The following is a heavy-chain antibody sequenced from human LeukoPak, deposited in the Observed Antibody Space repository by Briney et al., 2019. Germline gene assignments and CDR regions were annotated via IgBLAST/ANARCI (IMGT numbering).Heavy chain of an antibody. V-gene: IGHV3-73*01. CDR2: IRSKVNSYAT. D-gene: IGHD6-6*01. CDR3: TVYQESSSLADYYYGMDV. CDR1: GFTFSGSA. Sequence: PGGSLRLSCAASGFTFSGSAMSWVRQASGKGLEWVGRIRSKVNSYATAYAASGKVSFTSPRYDSKNTADLQMHSLKTEDAAVYYCTVYQESSSLADYYYGMDVWGQGTTVTVAS. J-gene: IGHJ6*02.